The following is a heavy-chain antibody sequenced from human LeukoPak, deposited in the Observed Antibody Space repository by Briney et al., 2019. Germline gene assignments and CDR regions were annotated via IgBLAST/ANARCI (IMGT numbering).Heavy chain of an antibody. Sequence: GGPLRLSCVVSGIPFSAFYMNWIRQAPGKGLEWISYVFSSGFYTDYAESVKGRFTISRDNAKSALNLEMSDLMVEDTAVYYCAAVTAADYWGQGTLV. CDR3: AAVTAADY. CDR1: GIPFSAFY. D-gene: IGHD6-13*01. J-gene: IGHJ4*02. CDR2: VFSSGFYT. V-gene: IGHV3-11*03.